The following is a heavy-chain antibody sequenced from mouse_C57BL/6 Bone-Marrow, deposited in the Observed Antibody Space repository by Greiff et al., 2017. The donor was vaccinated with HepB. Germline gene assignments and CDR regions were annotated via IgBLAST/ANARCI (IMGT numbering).Heavy chain of an antibody. Sequence: QVTLKESGPGILQPSQTLSLTCSFSGFSLSTFGMGVGWIRQPSGKGLEWLAHIWWDDDKYYNPALKSRLTISKDTSKNQVFLKIANVDTADTATYYCARTYYYGSSYERFAYWGQGTLVTVSA. V-gene: IGHV8-8*01. CDR3: ARTYYYGSSYERFAY. J-gene: IGHJ3*01. CDR1: GFSLSTFGMG. CDR2: IWWDDDK. D-gene: IGHD1-1*01.